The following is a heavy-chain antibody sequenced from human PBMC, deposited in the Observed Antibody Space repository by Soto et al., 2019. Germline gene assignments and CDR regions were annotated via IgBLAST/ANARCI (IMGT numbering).Heavy chain of an antibody. V-gene: IGHV3-15*07. Sequence: GGSLRLSCAASGFTFSNAWMNWVRQAPGRGREWVGRIKSESDGGTADYPAPVEGRFSISRDDSISTLYLQMNSLKTEDTAVYYCAIPWLDVWGQGTTVTVSS. CDR2: IKSESDGGTA. J-gene: IGHJ6*02. CDR3: AIPWLDV. CDR1: GFTFSNAW.